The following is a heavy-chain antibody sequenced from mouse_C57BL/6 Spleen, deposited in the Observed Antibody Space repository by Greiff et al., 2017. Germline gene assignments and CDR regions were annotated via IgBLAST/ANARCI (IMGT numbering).Heavy chain of an antibody. CDR3: ARAEQEDDMDY. CDR2: IDPTDSET. J-gene: IGHJ4*01. V-gene: IGHV1-52*01. Sequence: QVQLQQPGAELVRPGSSVKLSCKASGYTFTSYWMHWVKQRPIQGLEWIGNIDPTDSETHYNQKFKNKATLTVDKSSSTAYMQLSSLTSEDSAVYYCARAEQEDDMDYWGQGTSVTVAS. CDR1: GYTFTSYW.